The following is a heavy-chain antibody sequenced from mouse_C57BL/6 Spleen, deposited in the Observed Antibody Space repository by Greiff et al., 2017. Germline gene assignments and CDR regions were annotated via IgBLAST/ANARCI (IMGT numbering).Heavy chain of an antibody. V-gene: IGHV1-50*01. CDR3: ARSGWRYFDV. CDR1: GYTFTSYW. Sequence: VQLQQPGAELVKPGASVKLSCKASGYTFTSYWMQWVKQRPGQGLEWIGEIDPSDSYTNYNQKFKGKATLTVDTSSSTAYLQLSSLTSEDSAVYYCARSGWRYFDVWGTGTTVTVSS. D-gene: IGHD2-3*01. CDR2: IDPSDSYT. J-gene: IGHJ1*03.